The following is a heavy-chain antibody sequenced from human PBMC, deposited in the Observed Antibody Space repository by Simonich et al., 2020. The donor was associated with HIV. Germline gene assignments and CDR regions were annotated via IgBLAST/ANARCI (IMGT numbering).Heavy chain of an antibody. Sequence: QVQLVESGGGVVQPGRSLRLSCAASGFTFSSYAMHWVRQAPGKGLEWVAVISYDGSNKYYADSVKGRFTISRDNSKNTLYLQMNSLRAEDTAVYYCASGGSISSVWADDYWGQGTQVTVSS. CDR3: ASGGSISSVWADDY. CDR1: GFTFSSYA. J-gene: IGHJ4*02. V-gene: IGHV3-30*07. CDR2: ISYDGSNK. D-gene: IGHD3-16*01.